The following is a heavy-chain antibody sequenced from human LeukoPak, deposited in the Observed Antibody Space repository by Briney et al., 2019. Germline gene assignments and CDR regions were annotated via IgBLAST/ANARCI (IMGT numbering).Heavy chain of an antibody. Sequence: GGSLRLSCAASGYTFSSYGMHWVRQAPGKGLEWVAVISYDGTNKYYADSVKGRFTISRDNSKNTLYLQMNSLRAEDTAVYYCAKEQQLVRPNDAFDIWGQGTMVTVSS. J-gene: IGHJ3*02. V-gene: IGHV3-30*18. D-gene: IGHD6-13*01. CDR2: ISYDGTNK. CDR3: AKEQQLVRPNDAFDI. CDR1: GYTFSSYG.